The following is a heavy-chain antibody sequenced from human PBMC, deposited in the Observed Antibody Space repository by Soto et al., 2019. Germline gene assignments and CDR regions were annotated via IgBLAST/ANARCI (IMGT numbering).Heavy chain of an antibody. J-gene: IGHJ4*02. Sequence: QVQLVESGGGVVQPGRSLRLSCAASGFTFISYAMHWVRQAPGKGLEWVAVISYDGSNKYYADSVKGRFTISRDNSKNTLYLQMNSLRAEDTAVYYCARDRIGTPGYWGQGTLVTVSS. CDR1: GFTFISYA. CDR3: ARDRIGTPGY. D-gene: IGHD3-10*01. CDR2: ISYDGSNK. V-gene: IGHV3-30-3*01.